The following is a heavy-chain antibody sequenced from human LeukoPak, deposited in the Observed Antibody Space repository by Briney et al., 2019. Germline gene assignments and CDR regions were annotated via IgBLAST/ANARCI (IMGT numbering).Heavy chain of an antibody. Sequence: KPGGSLRLSCAASGFTFSTYSMNWVRQAPGKGLEWVSFLSSSSSYIYYADSVKGRFTISRDNAKNSLYLQMNSLRAEDMALYYCAKGAERGYSYGIYFDYWGQGTLVTVSS. V-gene: IGHV3-21*04. CDR2: LSSSSSYI. CDR3: AKGAERGYSYGIYFDY. D-gene: IGHD5-18*01. CDR1: GFTFSTYS. J-gene: IGHJ4*02.